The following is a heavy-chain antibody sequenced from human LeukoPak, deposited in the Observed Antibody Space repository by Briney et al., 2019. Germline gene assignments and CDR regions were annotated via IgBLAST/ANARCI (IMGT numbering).Heavy chain of an antibody. CDR1: GYTFTSYY. V-gene: IGHV1-46*01. CDR2: INPSGGST. J-gene: IGHJ4*02. CDR3: ARVEVEQWPVLD. Sequence: WASVKVSCKASGYTFTSYYMHWVRQAPGQGLEWMGIINPSGGSTSYAQKFQGRVTMTRDTSTSTVYTELSSLRSEDTAVYYCARVEVEQWPVLDWGQGTLVTVSS. D-gene: IGHD6-19*01.